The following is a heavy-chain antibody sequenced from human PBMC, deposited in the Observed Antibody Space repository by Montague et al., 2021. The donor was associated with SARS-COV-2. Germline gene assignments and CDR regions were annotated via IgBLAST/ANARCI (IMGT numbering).Heavy chain of an antibody. CDR1: GFTFSSYA. J-gene: IGHJ6*02. CDR2: ISYDGSNK. Sequence: SLRLSCAASGFTFSSYAMHWVRQAPGKGLEWVAVISYDGSNKYYADPVKGRFTISRDNSKSTLFLQMNSLRAEDTAVYYCAKDIHIVVVTGMDVWGQGTTVTVSS. D-gene: IGHD2-21*02. V-gene: IGHV3-30*04. CDR3: AKDIHIVVVTGMDV.